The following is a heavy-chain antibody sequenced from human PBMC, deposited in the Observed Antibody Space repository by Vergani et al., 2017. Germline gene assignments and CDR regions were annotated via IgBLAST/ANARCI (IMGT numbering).Heavy chain of an antibody. CDR3: TTDPRYCGDGSCYWLRDHHYYGMDV. CDR1: GFSFRNAW. Sequence: EVQLVESGGGIVKPGGSLRLSCVASGFSFRNAWMNWVRRTPGKGLEWVGRIKSTFDRGTTEYAAAVKGRFTISRDDSKNTLFLQMNGLKTEDIGGDYCTTDPRYCGDGSCYWLRDHHYYGMDVWGQGTTVTVSS. D-gene: IGHD2-21*01. CDR2: IKSTFDRGTT. J-gene: IGHJ6*02. V-gene: IGHV3-15*07.